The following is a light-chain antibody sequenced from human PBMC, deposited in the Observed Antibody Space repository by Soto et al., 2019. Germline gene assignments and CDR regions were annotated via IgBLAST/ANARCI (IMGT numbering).Light chain of an antibody. V-gene: IGKV1-9*01. Sequence: DIELTQSPLFLSASVGDRVTITCRTSQVISRYFAWYQQKPGKAPKLLIYGASTLKIGVPSMFSGSGSVKAFTRTILTLQPEDFASSYCQQHKNSPPITFGQGTRWKIK. CDR2: GAS. CDR1: QVISRY. CDR3: QQHKNSPPIT. J-gene: IGKJ5*01.